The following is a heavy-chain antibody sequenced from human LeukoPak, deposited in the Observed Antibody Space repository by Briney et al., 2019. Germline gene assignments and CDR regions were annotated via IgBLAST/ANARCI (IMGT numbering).Heavy chain of an antibody. V-gene: IGHV3-33*01. J-gene: IGHJ3*02. Sequence: GGSLRLSCAASGFTFSSYGMHWVRQAPGKGLEWVAVIWYDGSNKYYADSVKGRFTISRDNSKNTLYLQMNSLRAEDTAVYYCARTSGYLDAFDIWGQGIMVTVSS. CDR2: IWYDGSNK. D-gene: IGHD3-22*01. CDR3: ARTSGYLDAFDI. CDR1: GFTFSSYG.